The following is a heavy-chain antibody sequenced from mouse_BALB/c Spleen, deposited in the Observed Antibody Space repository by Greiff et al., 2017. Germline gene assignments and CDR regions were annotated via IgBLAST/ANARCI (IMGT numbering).Heavy chain of an antibody. CDR2: IHYSGST. CDR1: GYSITSGYI. J-gene: IGHJ2*01. CDR3: ASGNYYFDY. V-gene: IGHV3-1*02. Sequence: EVQRVESGPDLVKPSQSLSLTCTVTGYSITSGYIWHWIRQFPGNKLEWMGFIHYSGSTNYNPSLKSRISITRDTSKNQCFLQLNYVTTEDTATYYCASGNYYFDYWGQGTTLTVSS. D-gene: IGHD2-1*01.